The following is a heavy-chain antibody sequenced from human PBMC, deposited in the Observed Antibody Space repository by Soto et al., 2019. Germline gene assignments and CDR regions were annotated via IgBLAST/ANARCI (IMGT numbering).Heavy chain of an antibody. CDR2: TYYRSKWYN. D-gene: IGHD6-19*01. Sequence: SQTLSLTCAISGDSVSSNSAAWNWIRQSPSRSLEWLGRTYYRSKWYNDYAVSVKSRITINPDTSKNQFSLQLNSVTPEDTAVYYCARDVVAVAGTYYYYYGMDAWGQGTTVTVSS. CDR3: ARDVVAVAGTYYYYYGMDA. CDR1: GDSVSSNSAA. V-gene: IGHV6-1*01. J-gene: IGHJ6*02.